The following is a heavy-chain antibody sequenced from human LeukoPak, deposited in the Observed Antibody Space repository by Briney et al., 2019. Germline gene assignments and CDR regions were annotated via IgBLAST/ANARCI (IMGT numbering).Heavy chain of an antibody. D-gene: IGHD3-22*01. CDR1: GGSISSSNW. Sequence: SGTLSLTCAVFGGSISSSNWWSWVRQPPGKGLEWIGEIYHSGSTNYNPSLKSRVTISVDKSKNQFSLKLSSVTAADTAVYYCARRMYYYDSSGYYDAFDIWGQGTMVTVSS. CDR2: IYHSGST. CDR3: ARRMYYYDSSGYYDAFDI. J-gene: IGHJ3*02. V-gene: IGHV4-4*02.